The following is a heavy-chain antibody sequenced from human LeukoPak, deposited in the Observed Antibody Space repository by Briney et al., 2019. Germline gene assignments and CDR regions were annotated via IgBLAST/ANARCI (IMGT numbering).Heavy chain of an antibody. V-gene: IGHV3-13*01. CDR2: IGPAGDS. CDR1: GFTFSTYD. Sequence: TGGSLRLSCAASGFTFSTYDMHWVRQATGKGLEWVSAIGPAGDSFYPGSVKGRLTISGENAKNSLYLQMNSLRAGDTAVYYCARGRPREPTEYRSRGYWPNWYFDLWGRGTLVTVSS. D-gene: IGHD3-22*01. J-gene: IGHJ2*01. CDR3: ARGRPREPTEYRSRGYWPNWYFDL.